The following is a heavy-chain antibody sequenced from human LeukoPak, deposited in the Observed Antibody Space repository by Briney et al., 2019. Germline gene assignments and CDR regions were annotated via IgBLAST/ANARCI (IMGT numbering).Heavy chain of an antibody. V-gene: IGHV3-23*01. CDR1: GFTFSSCG. D-gene: IGHD5-18*01. Sequence: PGGSLRLSCAASGFTFSSCGMSWVRQRPRKGMEWVSARSGSGGRTYYADSVKGRFTISRDNSKNTLYLQMNSLRAEDTAVYYCAKDGPDTAMVGPFDYWGQGTLVTVSS. J-gene: IGHJ4*02. CDR3: AKDGPDTAMVGPFDY. CDR2: RSGSGGRT.